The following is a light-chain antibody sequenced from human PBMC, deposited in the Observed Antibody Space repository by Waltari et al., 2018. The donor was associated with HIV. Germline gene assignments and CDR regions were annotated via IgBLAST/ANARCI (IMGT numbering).Light chain of an antibody. CDR1: SSDVGGYNY. J-gene: IGLJ3*02. CDR3: SSYTSTNTLV. CDR2: EVN. V-gene: IGLV2-14*01. Sequence: SALTQPASVSGSPGQSITISCTGTSSDVGGYNYVSWYQQHPGKAPKLMIYEVNNRPSGVSNRFSGSKSGNRASLTISGLQAEDEADYYCSSYTSTNTLVFGGGTKLTVL.